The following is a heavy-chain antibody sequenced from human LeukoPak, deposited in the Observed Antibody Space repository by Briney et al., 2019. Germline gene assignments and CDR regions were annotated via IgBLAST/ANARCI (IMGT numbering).Heavy chain of an antibody. V-gene: IGHV3-30*03. CDR2: ISYDGNNK. Sequence: GGSLRLSCAASGFTFSNYDMHWVRQAPGKGLEWVALISYDGNNKYYADSVKGRFTISRDNSKNTLYLQMNSLRAEDTAVYYCARVLFHSLAVFDYWGQGTLVTVSS. CDR3: ARVLFHSLAVFDY. D-gene: IGHD2/OR15-2a*01. J-gene: IGHJ4*02. CDR1: GFTFSNYD.